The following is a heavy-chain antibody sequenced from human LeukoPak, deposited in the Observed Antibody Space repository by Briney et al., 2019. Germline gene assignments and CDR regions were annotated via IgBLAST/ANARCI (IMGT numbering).Heavy chain of an antibody. D-gene: IGHD3-10*01. J-gene: IGHJ5*02. CDR2: IIPIFGTP. CDR3: ARGSLMDWFDP. Sequence: SVKVSCKASRGTFSSSAISWVRQAPGQGLEWMGGIIPIFGTPNYAQKLQGRVTMTTDTSTSTAYMELRSLRSDDTAVYYCARGSLMDWFDPWGQGALVTVSS. V-gene: IGHV1-69*05. CDR1: RGTFSSSA.